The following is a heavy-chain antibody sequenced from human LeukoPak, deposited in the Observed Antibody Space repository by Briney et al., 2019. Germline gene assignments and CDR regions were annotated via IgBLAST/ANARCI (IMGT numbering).Heavy chain of an antibody. J-gene: IGHJ4*02. D-gene: IGHD3-10*01. V-gene: IGHV4-34*01. Sequence: PSETLSLTCAVYGGSFSGYYWSWIRQPPGKGLEWIGEINHSGSTNYNPSLKSRVTISVDTSKNQFSLKLSSVTAADTAVYYCARGRMSRASFSGSYYRPFVNWGQGTLVTVSS. CDR3: ARGRMSRASFSGSYYRPFVN. CDR2: INHSGST. CDR1: GGSFSGYY.